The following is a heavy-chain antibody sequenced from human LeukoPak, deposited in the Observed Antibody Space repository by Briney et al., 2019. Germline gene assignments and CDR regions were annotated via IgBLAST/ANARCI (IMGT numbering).Heavy chain of an antibody. J-gene: IGHJ5*02. Sequence: PSETLSLTCTVSGGSVSSGSYYWSWIRQPPGKGLEWIGYIYYSGSTNYNPSLKSRVTISVDTSKNQFSLKLSSVTAADTAVYYCARDFSVYYSSGAPGWFDPWGQGTLVTVSS. D-gene: IGHD3-10*01. V-gene: IGHV4-61*01. CDR1: GGSVSSGSYY. CDR3: ARDFSVYYSSGAPGWFDP. CDR2: IYYSGST.